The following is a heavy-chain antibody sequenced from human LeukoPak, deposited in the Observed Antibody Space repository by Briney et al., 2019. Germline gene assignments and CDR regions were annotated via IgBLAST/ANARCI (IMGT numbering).Heavy chain of an antibody. V-gene: IGHV1-18*04. CDR1: GYTFTGYY. J-gene: IGHJ4*02. D-gene: IGHD3-3*01. Sequence: ASVKVSCKASGYTFTGYYMHWVRQAPGQGLEWMGWISAYNGNTNYAQKLQGRVTMTTDTSTSTAYMELRSLRSDDTAVYYCARETHYDFWSGFSDYWGQGTLVTVSS. CDR2: ISAYNGNT. CDR3: ARETHYDFWSGFSDY.